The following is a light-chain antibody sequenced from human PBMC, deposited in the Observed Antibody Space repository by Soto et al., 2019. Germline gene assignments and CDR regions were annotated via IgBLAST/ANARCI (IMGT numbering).Light chain of an antibody. CDR1: SSDVGGYDY. J-gene: IGLJ1*01. V-gene: IGLV2-14*01. CDR2: EVR. Sequence: QSALTQPASVSGSPGQSITISCTGTSSDVGGYDYVSWYQQHPGKAPKLIIYEVRNRPSGVSNRFSGSKSGNTASLTISGLQAEDEADFCCSSYTSSSSYVFGPGTKVTVL. CDR3: SSYTSSSSYV.